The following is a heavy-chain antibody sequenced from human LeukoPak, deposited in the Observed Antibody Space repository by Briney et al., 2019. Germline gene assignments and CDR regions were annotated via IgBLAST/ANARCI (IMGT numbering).Heavy chain of an antibody. D-gene: IGHD5-18*01. CDR1: GGTFSSYA. J-gene: IGHJ4*02. V-gene: IGHV1-69*04. Sequence: ASVKVSCKASGGTFSSYAISWVRQAPGQGLEWMGRIIPIFGIANYAQKFQGRVTITADKSTSTAYMELSSPRSEDTAVYYCATGYGYGYLLNDWGQGTLVTVSS. CDR3: ATGYGYGYLLND. CDR2: IIPIFGIA.